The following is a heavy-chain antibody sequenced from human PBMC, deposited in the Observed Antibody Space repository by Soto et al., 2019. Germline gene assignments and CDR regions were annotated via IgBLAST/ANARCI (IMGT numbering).Heavy chain of an antibody. CDR3: ATDWVPTVTTLID. Sequence: GGSLRLSCAASGFTFSSYAMHWVRRAPGKWLDWVAVISYDGSNKYYADSVKGRFTISRDNSKNTMYLQMNSLRAEDPAVYYCATDWVPTVTTLIDWGQRTLVTVSS. J-gene: IGHJ4*02. CDR1: GFTFSSYA. CDR2: ISYDGSNK. D-gene: IGHD4-17*01. V-gene: IGHV3-30-3*01.